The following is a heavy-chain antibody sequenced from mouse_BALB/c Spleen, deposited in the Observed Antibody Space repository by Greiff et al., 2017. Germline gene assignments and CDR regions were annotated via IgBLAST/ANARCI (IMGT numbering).Heavy chain of an antibody. CDR2: ISYDGSN. J-gene: IGHJ1*01. Sequence: ESGPGLVKPSQSLSLTCSVTGYSITSGYYWNWIRQFPGNKLEWMGYISYDGSNNYNPSLKNRISITRDTSKNQFFLKLNSVTTEDTATYYCARSTTGYFDVWGAGTTVTVSS. V-gene: IGHV3-6*02. CDR1: GYSITSGYY. D-gene: IGHD2-12*01. CDR3: ARSTTGYFDV.